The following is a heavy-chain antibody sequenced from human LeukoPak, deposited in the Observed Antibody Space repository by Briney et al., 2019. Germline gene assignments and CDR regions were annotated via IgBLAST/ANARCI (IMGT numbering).Heavy chain of an antibody. Sequence: ASVTVSCKASGYTFTSYAMHWVRQAPGQRLEWMGWINAGNGNTKYSQEFQGRVTITRDTSASTAYMELSSLRSEDMAVYYCARDGDGSYHEYFDYWGQGTLVTVSS. CDR3: ARDGDGSYHEYFDY. D-gene: IGHD1-26*01. V-gene: IGHV1-3*03. J-gene: IGHJ4*02. CDR2: INAGNGNT. CDR1: GYTFTSYA.